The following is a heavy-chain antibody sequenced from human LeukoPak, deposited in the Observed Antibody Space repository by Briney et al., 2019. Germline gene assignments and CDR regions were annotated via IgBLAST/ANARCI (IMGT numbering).Heavy chain of an antibody. CDR1: GFTFSSYW. CDR3: ARDYSPPHYFDSSGYFDS. V-gene: IGHV3-21*06. D-gene: IGHD3-22*01. Sequence: PGGSLRLSCAASGFTFSSYWMNWVRQAPGKGLEWVSSISTSSRYIYYADSVKGRFTISRDNAKNSLYLQMNSLRAEDTAVYYCARDYSPPHYFDSSGYFDSWGQGTRVTVSS. J-gene: IGHJ4*02. CDR2: ISTSSRYI.